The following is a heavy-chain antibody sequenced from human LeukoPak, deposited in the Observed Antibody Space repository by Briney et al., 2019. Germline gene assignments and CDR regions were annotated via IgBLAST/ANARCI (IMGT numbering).Heavy chain of an antibody. Sequence: GGSLRLSCAASGFTFSSYGMHWVRQAPGKGLEWVAVIWYDGSNKYYADSVKGRFTISRDNSKNTLYLQMNSLGAEDTAVYYCARDDYGGRTYYYYGMDVWGQGTTVTVSS. CDR1: GFTFSSYG. J-gene: IGHJ6*02. D-gene: IGHD4-23*01. CDR3: ARDDYGGRTYYYYGMDV. V-gene: IGHV3-33*01. CDR2: IWYDGSNK.